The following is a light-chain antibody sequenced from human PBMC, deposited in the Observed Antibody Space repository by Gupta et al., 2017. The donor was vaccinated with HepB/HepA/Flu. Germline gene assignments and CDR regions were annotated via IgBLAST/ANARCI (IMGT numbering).Light chain of an antibody. CDR2: AAS. CDR1: QDINSY. CDR3: QQVNSYPIT. J-gene: IGKJ5*01. V-gene: IGKV1-9*01. Sequence: DIQLTQSPSFLSASVGDRVTITCRASQDINSYLIWYQQKPGKAPNLLIYAASTLQGGVPSRFSGSGSGTEFTLTINSLQPEDFATYYCQQVNSYPITFGQGTRMDIK.